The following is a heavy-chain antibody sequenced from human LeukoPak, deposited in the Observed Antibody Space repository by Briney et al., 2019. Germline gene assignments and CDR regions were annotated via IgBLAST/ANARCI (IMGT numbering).Heavy chain of an antibody. CDR1: GFIFSNYG. D-gene: IGHD2-2*01. CDR3: AKDLPAAYFDY. Sequence: GGSLRLSCAASGFIFSNYGMHWVRQAPGKGLEWVAVISYDGSNKYYADSVKGRFTISRDNSKTTLYLQMNSLRAEDTAVYYCAKDLPAAYFDYWGQGTLVTVSS. V-gene: IGHV3-30*18. CDR2: ISYDGSNK. J-gene: IGHJ4*02.